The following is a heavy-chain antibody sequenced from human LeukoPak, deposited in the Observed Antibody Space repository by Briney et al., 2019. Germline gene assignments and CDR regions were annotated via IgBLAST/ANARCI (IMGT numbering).Heavy chain of an antibody. V-gene: IGHV3-33*01. Sequence: GGSLRLSCAASGFTFSSYGMHWVRQAPGKGLEWVAVIWYDGSNKYYADSVKGRFTISRDNSKNTLYLQMNSLRAEDTAVYYCATLDSSGLFDYWGQGTLVTVSS. CDR3: ATLDSSGLFDY. J-gene: IGHJ4*02. D-gene: IGHD3-22*01. CDR2: IWYDGSNK. CDR1: GFTFSSYG.